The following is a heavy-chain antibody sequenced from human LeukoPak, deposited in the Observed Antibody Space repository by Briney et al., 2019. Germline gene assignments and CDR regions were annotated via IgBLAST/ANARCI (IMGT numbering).Heavy chain of an antibody. CDR2: ITGSGGST. D-gene: IGHD1-26*01. Sequence: GGSLRLSCAASGFTFSSYAMSWVRQAPGKGLEWVSGITGSGGSTYYADSVKGRFTISRDNAKNTLYLQMNSLRAEDTAVYYCARDSGSYAVDYWGQGTLVTVSS. CDR1: GFTFSSYA. CDR3: ARDSGSYAVDY. J-gene: IGHJ4*02. V-gene: IGHV3-23*01.